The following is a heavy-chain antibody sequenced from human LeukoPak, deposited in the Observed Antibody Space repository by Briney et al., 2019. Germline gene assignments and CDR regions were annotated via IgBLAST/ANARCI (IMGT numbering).Heavy chain of an antibody. CDR2: ISSSGGST. J-gene: IGHJ4*02. CDR1: GFAFSRYG. D-gene: IGHD4-17*01. CDR3: VKDRGGDSVFDY. V-gene: IGHV3-64*05. Sequence: GRSLRLSCSASGFAFSRYGMHWVRQAPGKGLEYVSSISSSGGSTNYADSVKGRFTISRDNSKNTLYVDMSSLRPEDTAVYYCVKDRGGDSVFDYWGQGTLVTVSS.